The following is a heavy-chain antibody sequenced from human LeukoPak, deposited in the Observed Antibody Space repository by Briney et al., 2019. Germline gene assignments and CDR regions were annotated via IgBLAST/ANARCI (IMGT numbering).Heavy chain of an antibody. CDR3: AKRWHSSSYYDY. Sequence: GGSLRLSCAASGFTFSSYAVSWVRQAPGTGLEWVSAISGSGGSTYYADSVKGRFTISRDNSKNTLYLQMNSLRAEDTAVYSCAKRWHSSSYYDYWGQGTLVTVSS. V-gene: IGHV3-23*01. CDR2: ISGSGGST. CDR1: GFTFSSYA. J-gene: IGHJ4*02. D-gene: IGHD6-6*01.